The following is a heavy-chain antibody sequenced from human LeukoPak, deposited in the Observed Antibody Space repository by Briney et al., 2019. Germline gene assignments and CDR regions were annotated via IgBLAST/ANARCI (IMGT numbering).Heavy chain of an antibody. CDR1: GFTFSGSA. V-gene: IGHV3-73*01. CDR3: TRRGFRADSNYYDY. Sequence: GGSLRLSFAASGFTFSGSAMHWVRQASGKGLEGVSRIRSKANGYATAYAASVKGRFIISRDDSKNTAYLQTNSLKTEDTAVYYCTRRGFRADSNYYDYWGLGTLVTVSP. CDR2: IRSKANGYAT. D-gene: IGHD4-11*01. J-gene: IGHJ4*02.